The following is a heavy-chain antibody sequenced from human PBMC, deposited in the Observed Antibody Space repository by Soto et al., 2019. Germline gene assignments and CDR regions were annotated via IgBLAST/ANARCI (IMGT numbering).Heavy chain of an antibody. Sequence: EVQLLESGGGLVQPGASLRLSCAASGFTFNTKVMSWVRQAPGKGLEWVSGISANGGDTYYADSVKGRFTISRDNSKNTLYLHMDSLRAEDSALYFCARGVVVVIPTFDLWGQGTLVTVSS. V-gene: IGHV3-23*01. D-gene: IGHD3-22*01. CDR1: GFTFNTKV. CDR3: ARGVVVVIPTFDL. J-gene: IGHJ4*02. CDR2: ISANGGDT.